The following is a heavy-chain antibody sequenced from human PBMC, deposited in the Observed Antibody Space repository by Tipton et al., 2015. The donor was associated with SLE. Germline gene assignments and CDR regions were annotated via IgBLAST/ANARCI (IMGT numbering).Heavy chain of an antibody. Sequence: GLVKPSETMSLTCTVSGGSINSHYWSWIRQPPGKGLEWIGYTYYTGGTNYNLSLKSRVTISVDTSKNQFSLKLNSVTAADTAVYYCARRLPVAGQYWYFDLWGRGTLVTVSS. CDR1: GGSINSHY. J-gene: IGHJ2*01. CDR3: ARRLPVAGQYWYFDL. V-gene: IGHV4-59*11. CDR2: TYYTGGT. D-gene: IGHD6-19*01.